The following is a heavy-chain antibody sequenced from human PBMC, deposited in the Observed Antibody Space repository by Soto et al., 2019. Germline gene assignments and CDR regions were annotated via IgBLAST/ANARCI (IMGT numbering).Heavy chain of an antibody. CDR1: GYTFTNYW. J-gene: IGHJ4*02. V-gene: IGHV5-51*01. D-gene: IGHD3-3*01. Sequence: GESLKISCKATGYTFTNYWIGWVRQMPGKGLEWMGIISPGDSDTRYNPPFEGQVTVSADESISTAYLQWSSLKASDTAMYYCVRPNFWVLTHFDYWGQGTLVTVSS. CDR3: VRPNFWVLTHFDY. CDR2: ISPGDSDT.